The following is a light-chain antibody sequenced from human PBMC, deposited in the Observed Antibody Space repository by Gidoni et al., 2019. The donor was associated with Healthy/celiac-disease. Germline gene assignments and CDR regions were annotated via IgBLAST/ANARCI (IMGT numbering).Light chain of an antibody. CDR2: AAS. V-gene: IGKV1-39*01. Sequence: DIQMTQSPSSLSASVGDRVTITCRASQSISSYLNWYQQKPGKAPKLLIYAASSLKSGVPSRFSGSGSGTEFTLTISSLQPEDFATYYCQQSYSNPRTFXQXTKVEIK. CDR3: QQSYSNPRT. CDR1: QSISSY. J-gene: IGKJ1*01.